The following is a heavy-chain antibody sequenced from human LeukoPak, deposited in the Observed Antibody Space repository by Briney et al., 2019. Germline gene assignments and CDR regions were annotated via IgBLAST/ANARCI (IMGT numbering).Heavy chain of an antibody. D-gene: IGHD1-7*01. Sequence: KASETLSLTCTVSGGSISSGDYYWSWIRQPPGKGLEWIGYIYYNGSTYYNPSLKSRVTISVDTSKNQFSLKLSSVVAADTAVYYCARGTTDWFDPWGQGTLVTVSS. J-gene: IGHJ5*02. CDR1: GGSISSGDYY. V-gene: IGHV4-30-4*01. CDR3: ARGTTDWFDP. CDR2: IYYNGST.